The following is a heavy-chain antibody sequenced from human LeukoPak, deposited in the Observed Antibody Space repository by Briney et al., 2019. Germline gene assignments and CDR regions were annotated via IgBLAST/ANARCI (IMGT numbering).Heavy chain of an antibody. CDR3: ARLVYDFWSGYYRFHYYYYMDV. CDR2: IYTSGST. V-gene: IGHV4-4*09. J-gene: IGHJ6*03. D-gene: IGHD3-3*01. Sequence: SETLSLTCTVSGGSISSHYWSWIRQPPGKGLEWIGYIYTSGSTNYNPSLKSRVTISVDTSKNQFSLKLSSVTAADTAVYYCARLVYDFWSGYYRFHYYYYMDVWGKGTMVTVSS. CDR1: GGSISSHY.